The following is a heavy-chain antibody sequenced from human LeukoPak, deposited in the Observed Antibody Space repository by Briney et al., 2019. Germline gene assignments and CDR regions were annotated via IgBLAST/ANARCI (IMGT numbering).Heavy chain of an antibody. V-gene: IGHV4-34*01. J-gene: IGHJ5*02. Sequence: SETLSLTCAVYGGSFSGYYWSWIRQPPGKGLKWIGEINHSGSTNYDPSLKSRVTISVDTSKNQFSLKLTSVTAADTAVYYCVRHYRGTYFNWFDPWGQGTLVTVSS. CDR1: GGSFSGYY. CDR3: VRHYRGTYFNWFDP. D-gene: IGHD1-26*01. CDR2: INHSGST.